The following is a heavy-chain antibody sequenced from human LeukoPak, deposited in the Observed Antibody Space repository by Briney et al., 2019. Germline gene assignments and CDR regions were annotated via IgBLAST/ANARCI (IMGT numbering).Heavy chain of an antibody. D-gene: IGHD3-3*01. J-gene: IGHJ4*02. CDR2: IIPILGIA. CDR1: GGTFSSYA. CDR3: ARVTGYDFWSGYYIDY. Sequence: SVKVSCKASGGTFSSYAISWVRQAPGQGLEWMGRIIPILGIANYAQKFQGRVTITADKSTSTAYMELSSLRSEDTAVYYCARVTGYDFWSGYYIDYWGQGTLVIVSS. V-gene: IGHV1-69*04.